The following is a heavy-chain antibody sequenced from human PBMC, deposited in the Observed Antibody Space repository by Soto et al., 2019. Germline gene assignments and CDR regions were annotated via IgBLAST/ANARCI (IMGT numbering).Heavy chain of an antibody. V-gene: IGHV4-59*01. D-gene: IGHD5-12*01. CDR2: IYYSGST. Sequence: SETLWRTCTLCVCGISRYCCSLIRQPPVNGLEWIGYIYYSGSTNYNPSLNSRVTISVDTSENQFSLKLSSVTAADTALYYCATAPIKWMNWFAQWRKGTTXNVS. J-gene: IGHJ5*02. CDR1: VCGISRYC. CDR3: ATAPIKWMNWFAQ.